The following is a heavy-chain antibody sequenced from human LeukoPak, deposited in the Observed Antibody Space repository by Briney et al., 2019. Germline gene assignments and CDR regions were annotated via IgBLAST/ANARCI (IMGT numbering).Heavy chain of an antibody. CDR1: GGSISSSSYY. V-gene: IGHV4-39*07. Sequence: SETLSLTCTVSGGSISSSSYYWGWIRQPPGKGLEWIGGIYYSGSTYYNPSLKSRVTISVDTSKNQFSLKLSSVTAADTAVYYCASHIVGATLVSAFDIWGQGTMVTVSS. D-gene: IGHD1-26*01. CDR3: ASHIVGATLVSAFDI. J-gene: IGHJ3*02. CDR2: IYYSGST.